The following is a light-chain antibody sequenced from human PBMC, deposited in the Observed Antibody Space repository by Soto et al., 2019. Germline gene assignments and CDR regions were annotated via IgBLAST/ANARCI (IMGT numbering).Light chain of an antibody. Sequence: ETVLTQSPGTLSLSPGERATLSCRASQTVTNRYVAWYQHRPGQAPRVLIYADSNRTPGIPDRFSGSASGTEFTLTISRLEPEDFAVYYWQQYGNSPWTFGQGTKVEI. CDR3: QQYGNSPWT. J-gene: IGKJ1*01. V-gene: IGKV3-20*01. CDR2: ADS. CDR1: QTVTNRY.